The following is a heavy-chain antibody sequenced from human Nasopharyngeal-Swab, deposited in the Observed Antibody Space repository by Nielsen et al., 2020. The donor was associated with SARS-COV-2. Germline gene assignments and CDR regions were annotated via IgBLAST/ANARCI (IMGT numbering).Heavy chain of an antibody. Sequence: ASVTVSCKASGYTFTSYAMHWVRQAPGQRLEWMGWINAGNGNTKYSQKFQGRVTITADKSTSTAYMELSSQRSEETAVYYCARGGDNYGDYWLAFDIWGQGTMVTVSS. V-gene: IGHV1-3*01. D-gene: IGHD4-17*01. CDR3: ARGGDNYGDYWLAFDI. J-gene: IGHJ3*02. CDR1: GYTFTSYA. CDR2: INAGNGNT.